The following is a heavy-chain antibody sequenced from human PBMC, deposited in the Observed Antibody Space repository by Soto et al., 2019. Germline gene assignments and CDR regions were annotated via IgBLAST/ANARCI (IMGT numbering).Heavy chain of an antibody. Sequence: GGSLRLSCAASGFTFRSYGMYWVRQAPGQGLEWVAAISYDGSNQYYADSVKGRFTVSRDNSKNTVYLQMNSLRAEDTAVYYCARDKPPNYYDSSGYSHWGQGTLVTVS. D-gene: IGHD3-22*01. CDR3: ARDKPPNYYDSSGYSH. J-gene: IGHJ4*02. CDR1: GFTFRSYG. CDR2: ISYDGSNQ. V-gene: IGHV3-30*03.